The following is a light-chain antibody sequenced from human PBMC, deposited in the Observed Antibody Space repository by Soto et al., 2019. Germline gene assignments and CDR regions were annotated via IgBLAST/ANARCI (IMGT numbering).Light chain of an antibody. CDR1: SSDVGGYYY. CDR2: DVN. J-gene: IGLJ1*01. V-gene: IGLV2-11*01. CDR3: CSYAGTYAFYV. Sequence: QSVLTQPRSVSGSPGQSVTISCTGTSSDVGGYYYVSWYQQHPGKAPKLMIYDVNKRPSGVPDRFSASKSGITASLTISGLQAEDEAAYYCCSYAGTYAFYVFGTGTKVTVL.